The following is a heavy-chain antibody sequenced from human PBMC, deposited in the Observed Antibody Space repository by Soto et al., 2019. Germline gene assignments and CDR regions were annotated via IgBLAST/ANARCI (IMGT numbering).Heavy chain of an antibody. J-gene: IGHJ3*02. Sequence: GASVKVSCKASGGTFSSYTISWVRQAPGQGLEWMGRIIPILGIANYAQKFQGRVTITADKSTSTAYMELSSLRSEDTAVYYCAREDTNSYGASGAFDIWGQGTMVTVS. D-gene: IGHD5-18*01. CDR2: IIPILGIA. V-gene: IGHV1-69*04. CDR3: AREDTNSYGASGAFDI. CDR1: GGTFSSYT.